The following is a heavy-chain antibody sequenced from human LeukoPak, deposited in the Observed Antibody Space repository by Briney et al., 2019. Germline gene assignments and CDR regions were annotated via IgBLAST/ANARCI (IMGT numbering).Heavy chain of an antibody. CDR1: GLTFSNHG. CDR3: AKRSSATASPFDN. J-gene: IGHJ4*02. CDR2: ISGSAAST. V-gene: IGHV3-23*01. Sequence: GGSLRLSCAASGLTFSNHGMNWVRQAPGQGPEWVSGISGSAASTYYADSVKGRFTISRDNSKSTVYLQMNRLRAEDTAIYYCAKRSSATASPFDNRGQASLVTVSS. D-gene: IGHD6-19*01.